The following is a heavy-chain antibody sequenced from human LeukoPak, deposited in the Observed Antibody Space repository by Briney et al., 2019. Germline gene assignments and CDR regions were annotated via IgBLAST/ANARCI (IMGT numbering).Heavy chain of an antibody. CDR3: ARETTGAGTARPFDY. CDR1: GGSIGSDY. V-gene: IGHV4-59*12. J-gene: IGHJ4*02. D-gene: IGHD6-13*01. Sequence: SETLSLTCTVSGGSIGSDYWTWIRQPPGKGLEYIGYIYYTGGTNYNPSLKSRVTISVDTSKNQFSLKLGSVTAADTAVYYCARETTGAGTARPFDYWGQGTLVTVSS. CDR2: IYYTGGT.